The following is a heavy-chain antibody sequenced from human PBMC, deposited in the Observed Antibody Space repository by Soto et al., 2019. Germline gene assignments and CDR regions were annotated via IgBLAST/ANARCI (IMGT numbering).Heavy chain of an antibody. V-gene: IGHV4-4*02. Sequence: QVQLQESGPGLVKPSGTLSLTCAVSGGSISSSNWWSWVRQPPGKGLEWIGEIYHSGNNNYNPSLKRRGTMAVDKSRNHFSLKLSSVTAADTAVYYCARRWGEGRVDYWGQGTLVTVSS. CDR3: ARRWGEGRVDY. CDR2: IYHSGNN. D-gene: IGHD3-10*01. J-gene: IGHJ4*02. CDR1: GGSISSSNW.